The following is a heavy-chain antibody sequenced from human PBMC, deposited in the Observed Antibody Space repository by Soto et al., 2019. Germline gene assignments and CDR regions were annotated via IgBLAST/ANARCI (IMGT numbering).Heavy chain of an antibody. J-gene: IGHJ5*02. D-gene: IGHD2-15*01. Sequence: SETLSLTCAVYGGSFSGYYWSWIRQPPGKGLEWIGEINHSGSTNYNPSLKSRVTISVDTSKNQFSLKLSSVTAADTAVYYCARGRYCSGGSCYRNWFDPWGQGTRVTAPQ. CDR3: ARGRYCSGGSCYRNWFDP. V-gene: IGHV4-34*01. CDR1: GGSFSGYY. CDR2: INHSGST.